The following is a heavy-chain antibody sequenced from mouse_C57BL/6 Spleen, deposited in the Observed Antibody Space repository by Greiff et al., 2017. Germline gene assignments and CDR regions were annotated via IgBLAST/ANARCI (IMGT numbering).Heavy chain of an antibody. V-gene: IGHV1-62-2*01. CDR3: ARHYCYGSQVFDY. D-gene: IGHD1-1*01. J-gene: IGHJ2*01. CDR1: GYTFTEYT. Sequence: VKLMESGAELVKPGASVKLSCKASGYTFTEYTIHWVKQRSGQGLEWIGWFYPGSGSIKYNEKFKDKATLSADKSSSTVYMELSRLTSEDSAVYYCARHYCYGSQVFDYWGQGTTLTVSS. CDR2: FYPGSGSI.